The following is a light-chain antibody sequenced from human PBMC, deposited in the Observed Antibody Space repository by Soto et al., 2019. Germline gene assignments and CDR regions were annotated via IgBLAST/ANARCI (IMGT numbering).Light chain of an antibody. CDR2: DAS. V-gene: IGKV1-5*01. Sequence: DIRMTQSPSTLSASVGDRVTITCRASQSISSWLAWYLQKPGKAPKLLIYDASTLESGVPSRFSGSGSGTEFTLTISSLQPDDFATYYCQQYNGYPYTFGQGTKLEIK. CDR3: QQYNGYPYT. CDR1: QSISSW. J-gene: IGKJ2*01.